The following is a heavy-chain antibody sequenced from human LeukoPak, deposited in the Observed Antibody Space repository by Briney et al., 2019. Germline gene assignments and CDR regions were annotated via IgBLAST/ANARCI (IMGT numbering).Heavy chain of an antibody. V-gene: IGHV1-3*03. J-gene: IGHJ4*02. D-gene: IGHD3-22*01. Sequence: ASVKVSCKASGYTFTSFPIHWVRQAPGQGLQWMGYINVGNDNTKYSQEFQGRVTITRDTSASTASMELSSLRSEDTAVYYCASSRDSSSYYSFDYWGQGTLVTVSS. CDR1: GYTFTSFP. CDR2: INVGNDNT. CDR3: ASSRDSSSYYSFDY.